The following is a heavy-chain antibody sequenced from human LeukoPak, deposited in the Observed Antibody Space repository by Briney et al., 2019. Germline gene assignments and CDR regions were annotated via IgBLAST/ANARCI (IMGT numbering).Heavy chain of an antibody. V-gene: IGHV4-4*02. CDR1: GGSISSSNW. CDR2: IYLRGNT. J-gene: IGHJ4*02. CDR3: ARGTITTVTDS. Sequence: SETLSLTCAISGGSISSSNWWTWVRQPPGKGLEWVGEIYLRGNTNYNPSLESRVTISVDESKTQLSLRLESGTAADTAVYYCARGTITTVTDSWGPGTLVTVSS. D-gene: IGHD4-17*01.